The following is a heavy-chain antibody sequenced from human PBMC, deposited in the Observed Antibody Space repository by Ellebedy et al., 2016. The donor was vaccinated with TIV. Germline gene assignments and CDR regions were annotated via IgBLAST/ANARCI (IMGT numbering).Heavy chain of an antibody. CDR1: DGSIITSSDF. J-gene: IGHJ5*02. D-gene: IGHD6-19*01. CDR2: IYYSGST. Sequence: MPSETLSLTCTVSDGSIITSSDFWGWIRQPPGKGLEWIGSIYYSGSTHRNPSLKSRVTISVDTSKNQFSLELRSVTAAATAVYYCAREAVAGEYFDPWGQGTLVTVSS. CDR3: AREAVAGEYFDP. V-gene: IGHV4-39*07.